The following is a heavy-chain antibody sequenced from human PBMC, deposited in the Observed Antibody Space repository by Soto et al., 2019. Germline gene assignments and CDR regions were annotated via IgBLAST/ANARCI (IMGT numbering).Heavy chain of an antibody. Sequence: AASVKVSCKASGGTFSSYAISWVRQAPGQGLEWMGGIIPIFGTANYAQKFQGRVTITADESTSTAYMELSSLRSEDTAVYYCARAPRIAAAGPARYYYYGMDVWGQGTTVTVSS. CDR1: GGTFSSYA. J-gene: IGHJ6*02. CDR3: ARAPRIAAAGPARYYYYGMDV. D-gene: IGHD6-13*01. CDR2: IIPIFGTA. V-gene: IGHV1-69*13.